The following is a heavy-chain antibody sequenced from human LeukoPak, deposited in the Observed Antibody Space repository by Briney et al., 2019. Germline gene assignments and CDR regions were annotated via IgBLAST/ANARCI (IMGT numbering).Heavy chain of an antibody. D-gene: IGHD2-15*01. Sequence: GESLKISCMGSGSRFSSYWIGWVRQMPGKGLEWMGIIHPGDSETRYSPSFQGQVTISADKSISTAYLQWSSLKASDTAMYYCVRALGYCTSGSCYYYDYWGQGTLVTVSS. J-gene: IGHJ4*02. V-gene: IGHV5-51*01. CDR1: GSRFSSYW. CDR3: VRALGYCTSGSCYYYDY. CDR2: IHPGDSET.